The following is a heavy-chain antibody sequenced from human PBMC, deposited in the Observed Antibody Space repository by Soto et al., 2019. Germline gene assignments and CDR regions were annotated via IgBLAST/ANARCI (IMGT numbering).Heavy chain of an antibody. J-gene: IGHJ4*02. CDR3: ASRMTTGGSYYFDY. CDR1: GGSISSYN. CDR2: IYYSGSP. Sequence: SETLSLTCTVSGGSISSYNCSWFRQPPGKGLECIGYIYYSGSPNYNPALKSRVTISVDTSKNQFSLKLSSVTAADTAVYYCASRMTTGGSYYFDYWGQGTLVTVS. V-gene: IGHV4-59*01. D-gene: IGHD1-1*01.